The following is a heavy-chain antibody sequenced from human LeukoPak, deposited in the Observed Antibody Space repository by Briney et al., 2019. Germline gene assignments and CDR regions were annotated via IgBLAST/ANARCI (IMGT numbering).Heavy chain of an antibody. CDR2: INHSGST. CDR3: ARGQLLWFGELLYYWFDP. D-gene: IGHD3-10*01. CDR1: GGSFSGYY. V-gene: IGHV4-34*01. J-gene: IGHJ5*02. Sequence: PSETLSLTCAVYGGSFSGYYWSWIRQPPGKGLEWIGEINHSGSTNYNPSLKSRVTISVDTSKSQFSLKLSSVTAADTAVYYCARGQLLWFGELLYYWFDPWGQGTLVTVSS.